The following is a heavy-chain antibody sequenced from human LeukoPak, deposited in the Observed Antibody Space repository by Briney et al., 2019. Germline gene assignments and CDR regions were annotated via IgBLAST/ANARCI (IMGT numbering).Heavy chain of an antibody. V-gene: IGHV3-23*01. Sequence: GGSLRLSCAASGFTFSSYAMNWVRQAPGKGLEWGSAISGSGGSTYYADSVKGRFTISRDNSKDTLYLQMNSLRAEDTAVYYCAKDLPPRRQIWVGELYHPHPDYWRQGTLVTVSS. J-gene: IGHJ4*02. CDR2: ISGSGGST. CDR1: GFTFSSYA. D-gene: IGHD3-10*01. CDR3: AKDLPPRRQIWVGELYHPHPDY.